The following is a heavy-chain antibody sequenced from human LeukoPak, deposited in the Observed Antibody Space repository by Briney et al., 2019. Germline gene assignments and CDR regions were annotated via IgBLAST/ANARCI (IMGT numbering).Heavy chain of an antibody. Sequence: GRSLRLSCAASGFTFDDYAMHWVRQAPGKGLEWVSGISWNSGSIGYADSVKGRFTISRDNAKNSLYLQMNSLRAEDTALYYCAKAGEVVAATDLHNWFDPWGQGTLVTVSS. CDR3: AKAGEVVAATDLHNWFDP. V-gene: IGHV3-9*01. D-gene: IGHD2-15*01. J-gene: IGHJ5*02. CDR1: GFTFDDYA. CDR2: ISWNSGSI.